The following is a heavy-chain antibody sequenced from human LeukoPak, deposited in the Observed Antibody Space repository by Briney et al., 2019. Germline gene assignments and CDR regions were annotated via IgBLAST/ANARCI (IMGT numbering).Heavy chain of an antibody. Sequence: SVKFSCNASGGTFSSYAISWVRQAPGQGLEWMGGIIPIFGTANNAQKFQGRVTITADESTSTAYIKLSSRSSENTAVYCCARLLLLAPFHQCCYCIDVWGKGTTVTVSS. J-gene: IGHJ6*04. D-gene: IGHD2-15*01. CDR1: GGTFSSYA. V-gene: IGHV1-69*01. CDR2: IIPIFGTA. CDR3: ARLLLLAPFHQCCYCIDV.